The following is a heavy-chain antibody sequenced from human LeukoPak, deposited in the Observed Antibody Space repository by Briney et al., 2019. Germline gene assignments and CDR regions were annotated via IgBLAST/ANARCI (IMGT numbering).Heavy chain of an antibody. CDR3: ARGHIVVGPSALFRRLGVYYFDY. D-gene: IGHD2-2*01. CDR2: IYYSGTT. V-gene: IGHV4-39*01. CDR1: GVSISSSGYY. J-gene: IGHJ4*02. Sequence: SETLSLTCTVSGVSISSSGYYWDWIRQPPGKGLEWIGSIYYSGTTYYNPSLKSRVTVSVDTSKNQFSLKMRSVTAADTAVYYCARGHIVVGPSALFRRLGVYYFDYWGQGTLVSVSS.